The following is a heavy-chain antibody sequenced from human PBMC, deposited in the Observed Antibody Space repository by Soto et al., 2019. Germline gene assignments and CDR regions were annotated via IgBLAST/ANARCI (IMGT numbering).Heavy chain of an antibody. D-gene: IGHD2-15*01. CDR3: ARVCCSGGSCYPPPHWFDP. CDR2: IYYSGST. CDR1: GGSISSGDYY. J-gene: IGHJ5*02. Sequence: SLTCTVSGGSISSGDYYWSWIRQPPGKGLEWIGYIYYSGSTYYNPSLKSRVTISVDTSKNQFSLKLSSVTAADTAVYYCARVCCSGGSCYPPPHWFDPWGQGTLVTVSS. V-gene: IGHV4-30-4*01.